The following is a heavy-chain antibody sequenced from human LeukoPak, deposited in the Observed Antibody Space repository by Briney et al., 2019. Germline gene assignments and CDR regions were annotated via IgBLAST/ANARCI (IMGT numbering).Heavy chain of an antibody. CDR2: IYYSGNT. CDR1: GGSISSGDYY. V-gene: IGHV4-31*03. J-gene: IGHJ4*02. CDR3: ATRGYGSTWHSQN. Sequence: SETLSLTCTVSGGSISSGDYYWSWIRQHPGKGLEWIGYIYYSGNTYYNPSLKSRVTISVDTSKNQYSLKLSSVTDADTAVYYCATRGYGSTWHSQNWGQGTLVTVSS. D-gene: IGHD6-13*01.